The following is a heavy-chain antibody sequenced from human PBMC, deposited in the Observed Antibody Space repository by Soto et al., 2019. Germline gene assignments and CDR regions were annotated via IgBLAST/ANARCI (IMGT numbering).Heavy chain of an antibody. D-gene: IGHD3-3*01. CDR1: GGSFSGYY. CDR2: INHSGST. Sequence: SETLSLTCAVYGGSFSGYYWSWIRQPPGKGLEWIGEINHSGSTNYNPSLKSRVTISVDTSKNQFSLKLSSVTAADTAVYYCARGPRTGARGLRFLEWLFPSLDVWGKGTTVTVSS. V-gene: IGHV4-34*01. CDR3: ARGPRTGARGLRFLEWLFPSLDV. J-gene: IGHJ6*04.